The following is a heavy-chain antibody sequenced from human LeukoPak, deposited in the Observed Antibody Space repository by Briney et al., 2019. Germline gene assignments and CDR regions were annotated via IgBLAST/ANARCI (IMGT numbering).Heavy chain of an antibody. V-gene: IGHV3-43*02. CDR1: GFTFSSYG. CDR3: AKDRYCRGGNCYSPLDY. CDR2: ISGDGDTT. D-gene: IGHD2-15*01. J-gene: IGHJ4*02. Sequence: GGSLRLSCAASGFTFSSYGMHWVRQAPGKGLEWVSLISGDGDTTYYADSVKGRFTISGDNSKKSLFLQMSSLRTEDTALYYCAKDRYCRGGNCYSPLDYWGQGTLVTVSS.